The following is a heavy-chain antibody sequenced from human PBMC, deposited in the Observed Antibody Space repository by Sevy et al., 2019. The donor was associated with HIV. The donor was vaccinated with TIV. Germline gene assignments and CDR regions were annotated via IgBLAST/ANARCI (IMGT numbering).Heavy chain of an antibody. CDR3: AEEDTTRFGGPLRVFEM. CDR1: GITFTSSV. Sequence: ASAKVSCKTSGITFTSSVVQWVRQSRGQRLEWIGWIIVGSGVTDYAQKFRERVTINMDTSASTVYMELRSLRNEDTAIYYCAEEDTTRFGGPLRVFEMWGQGTMVTVSS. CDR2: IIVGSGVT. D-gene: IGHD3-16*01. J-gene: IGHJ3*02. V-gene: IGHV1-58*01.